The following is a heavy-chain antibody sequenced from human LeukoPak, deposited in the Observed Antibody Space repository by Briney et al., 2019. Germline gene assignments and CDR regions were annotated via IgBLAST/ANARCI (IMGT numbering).Heavy chain of an antibody. D-gene: IGHD6-19*01. CDR2: ISGDGGST. Sequence: GGPLRLSCAASGFTFDDYAMHWVRQAPGKGLEWVPLISGDGGSTYYADSVKGRFTISRDNSKNSLYLQMNSLRTEDTALYYCAKDIHMGSSWLVFDYWGQGTLVTVSS. J-gene: IGHJ4*02. V-gene: IGHV3-43*02. CDR3: AKDIHMGSSWLVFDY. CDR1: GFTFDDYA.